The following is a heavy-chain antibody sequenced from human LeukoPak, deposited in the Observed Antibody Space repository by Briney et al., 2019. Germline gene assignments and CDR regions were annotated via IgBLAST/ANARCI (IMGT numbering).Heavy chain of an antibody. D-gene: IGHD3-22*01. CDR3: ARGSYDSSGYYDTYYYYYYYMDV. CDR2: IYGGGRT. CDR1: GFTVSSNY. Sequence: PGGSLRLSCAASGFTVSSNYMSWVRQAPGKGLEWVSVIYGGGRTYYADSVKGRFTISRDNSKNTLYLQMNSLRAEDTAVYYCARGSYDSSGYYDTYYYYYYYMDVWGKGTTVTVSS. V-gene: IGHV3-66*01. J-gene: IGHJ6*03.